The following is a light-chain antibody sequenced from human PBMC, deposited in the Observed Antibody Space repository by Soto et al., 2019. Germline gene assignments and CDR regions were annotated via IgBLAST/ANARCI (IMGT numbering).Light chain of an antibody. J-gene: IGKJ1*01. CDR3: QQSYSTPWT. Sequence: DVQMTQSPSSLSASVGDRVSITCRASQSINANLNWYQQKPGKAPKLLIYAAYNLQSGVPSRFSGSGSGTDFTLTISSLQPEDVATYYCQQSYSTPWTFGQGTKVEIK. V-gene: IGKV1-39*01. CDR1: QSINAN. CDR2: AAY.